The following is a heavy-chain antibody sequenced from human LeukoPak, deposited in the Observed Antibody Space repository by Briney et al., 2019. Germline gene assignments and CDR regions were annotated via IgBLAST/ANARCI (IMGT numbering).Heavy chain of an antibody. V-gene: IGHV4-38-2*02. CDR2: IYHSGST. CDR3: ARDQYRRMDY. D-gene: IGHD2-2*02. J-gene: IGHJ4*02. Sequence: PSETLSLTCTVSGYSISSGYYWGWIRQPPGKGLEWIGSIYHSGSTYYNPSLKSRVTISVDTSKNQFSLKLSSVTAADTAVYYCARDQYRRMDYWGQGTLVTVPS. CDR1: GYSISSGYY.